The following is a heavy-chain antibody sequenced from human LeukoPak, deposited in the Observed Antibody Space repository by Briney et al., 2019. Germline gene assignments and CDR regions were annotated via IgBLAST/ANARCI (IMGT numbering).Heavy chain of an antibody. Sequence: ASETLSLTCTVSGGSISSYYWGWIRQPPGKGLEWIGSIYHSGSTYYNPSLKSRVTISVDTSKNQFSLKLSSVTAADTAVYYCASFTARRQWLPIDYWGQGTLVAVSS. J-gene: IGHJ4*02. D-gene: IGHD6-19*01. CDR3: ASFTARRQWLPIDY. V-gene: IGHV4-39*07. CDR1: GGSISSYY. CDR2: IYHSGST.